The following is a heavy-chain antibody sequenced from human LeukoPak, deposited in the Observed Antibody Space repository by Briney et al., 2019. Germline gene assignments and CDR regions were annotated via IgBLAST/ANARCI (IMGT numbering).Heavy chain of an antibody. D-gene: IGHD5-12*01. CDR2: IYHHGAT. V-gene: IGHV4-4*02. Sequence: PSETLSLTCAVSGSSISSNNWWSWVRQPPGKGLEWIGEIYHHGATNYNPSLKSRVTLSVDKSKNQFSLELTSVTAADTAVYYCARGPSVAAHLDYWGQGTLVTVSS. CDR1: GSSISSNNW. CDR3: ARGPSVAAHLDY. J-gene: IGHJ4*02.